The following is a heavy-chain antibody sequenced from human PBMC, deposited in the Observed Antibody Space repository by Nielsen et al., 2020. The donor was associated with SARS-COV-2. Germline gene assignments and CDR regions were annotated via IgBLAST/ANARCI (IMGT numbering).Heavy chain of an antibody. J-gene: IGHJ4*02. CDR2: ISYDGSNK. Sequence: GESLKISCAASGFTFSSYGMHWVRQAPGKGLEWVAVISYDGSNKYYADSVKGRFTISRDNAKNSLYLQMNSLRAEDTALYYCATQPKRYSSSWYYFDYWGQGTLVTVSS. CDR1: GFTFSSYG. D-gene: IGHD6-13*01. CDR3: ATQPKRYSSSWYYFDY. V-gene: IGHV3-30*03.